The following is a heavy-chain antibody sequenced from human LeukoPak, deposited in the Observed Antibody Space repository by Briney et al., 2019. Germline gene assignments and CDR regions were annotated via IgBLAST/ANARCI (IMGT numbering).Heavy chain of an antibody. CDR1: GFTFSSYA. CDR3: AKGGGVIGRSYYFDY. J-gene: IGHJ4*02. CDR2: ISYDGSNK. D-gene: IGHD2-8*02. V-gene: IGHV3-30*04. Sequence: GGSLRLSCAASGFTFSSYAMHWVRQAPGKGLEWVAVISYDGSNKYYADSVKGRFTISRDNSKNTLYLQMNSLRAEDTAVYYCAKGGGVIGRSYYFDYWGQGTLVTVSS.